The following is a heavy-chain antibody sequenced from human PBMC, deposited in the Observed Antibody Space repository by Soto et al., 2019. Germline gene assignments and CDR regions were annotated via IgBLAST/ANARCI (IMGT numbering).Heavy chain of an antibody. Sequence: GGSLRLSCAASGIVFSDYMSWVRQAPGKGLEWLSYISGSGRTIYSADSVKGRFTISRDNSKNTLYLQVDSLRSEDTAVYYCARDVAGGSRLGELSEYFVYWGQGTQVTVSS. CDR3: ARDVAGGSRLGELSEYFVY. CDR1: GIVFSDY. CDR2: ISGSGRTI. J-gene: IGHJ4*02. D-gene: IGHD3-16*02. V-gene: IGHV3-11*04.